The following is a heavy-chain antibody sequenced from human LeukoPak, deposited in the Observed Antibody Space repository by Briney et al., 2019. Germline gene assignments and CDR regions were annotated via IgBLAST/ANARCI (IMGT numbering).Heavy chain of an antibody. CDR2: ISWNSDSI. Sequence: GGSLRLSCAASGFTFGDYAMHWVRQAPGKGLEWVSGISWNSDSIGYADSVKGRFTISRDNAKNSLYLQMNSLRAEDTAVYYCARDRRGYSYGFDYWGQGTLVTVSS. J-gene: IGHJ4*02. V-gene: IGHV3-9*01. CDR3: ARDRRGYSYGFDY. CDR1: GFTFGDYA. D-gene: IGHD5-18*01.